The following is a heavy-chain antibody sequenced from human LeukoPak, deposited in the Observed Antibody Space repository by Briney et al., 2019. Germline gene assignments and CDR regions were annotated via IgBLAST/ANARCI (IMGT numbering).Heavy chain of an antibody. Sequence: GGSLRLSCAASGFTFSDYSMNWVRQAPGKGLEWVSSISFTSSFEYYADSVKGRFTISRDNAKNSLYFQMNSLRAEDTAVYYCASERLVVRGITGYFDYWGQGTLVTVSS. V-gene: IGHV3-21*01. CDR3: ASERLVVRGITGYFDY. J-gene: IGHJ4*02. D-gene: IGHD3-10*01. CDR1: GFTFSDYS. CDR2: ISFTSSFE.